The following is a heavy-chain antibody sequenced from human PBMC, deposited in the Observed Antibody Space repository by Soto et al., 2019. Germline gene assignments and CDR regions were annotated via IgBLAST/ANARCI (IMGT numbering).Heavy chain of an antibody. CDR2: IIPIFGTA. J-gene: IGHJ3*01. Sequence: SVKISCKASGGTFSSYAISWVRQAPGQGLEWMGGIIPIFGTANYAQKFQGRVTITADKSTSTAYMELSSLRSEDTAVYYCASTVVDISAFDLWGPGTIVTVSS. CDR1: GGTFSSYA. D-gene: IGHD5-12*01. CDR3: ASTVVDISAFDL. V-gene: IGHV1-69*06.